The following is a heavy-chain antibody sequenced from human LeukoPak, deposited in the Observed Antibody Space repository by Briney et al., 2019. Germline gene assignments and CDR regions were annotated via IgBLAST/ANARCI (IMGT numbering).Heavy chain of an antibody. CDR3: ARDAGVGDSSGFDY. Sequence: PSETLSLTCTVSGYSISSGYYWGWIRQPPGKGLEWIGSIYHSGSTYYNPSLKSRVTISVDTSKNQFSLKLSSVTAADTAVYYCARDAGVGDSSGFDYWGQGTLVTVSS. CDR2: IYHSGST. J-gene: IGHJ4*02. D-gene: IGHD3-22*01. V-gene: IGHV4-38-2*02. CDR1: GYSISSGYY.